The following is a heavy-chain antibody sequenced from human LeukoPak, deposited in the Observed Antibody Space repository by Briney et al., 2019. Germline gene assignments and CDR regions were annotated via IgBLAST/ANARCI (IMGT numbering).Heavy chain of an antibody. Sequence: GGSLRLSCAASGFTFSSHAMSWVRQAPGKGLEWVSVIGTGIVDTYYADSVKGRFTISRDNSKNTVCLQLNSLRAEDTAVYYCAKRVAAPGRTYYFDHWGQGTLVIVSS. CDR2: IGTGIVDT. D-gene: IGHD6-13*01. J-gene: IGHJ4*02. CDR3: AKRVAAPGRTYYFDH. V-gene: IGHV3-23*01. CDR1: GFTFSSHA.